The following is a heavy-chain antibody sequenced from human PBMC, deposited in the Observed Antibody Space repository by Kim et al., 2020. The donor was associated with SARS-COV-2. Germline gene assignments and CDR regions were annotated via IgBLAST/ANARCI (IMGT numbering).Heavy chain of an antibody. D-gene: IGHD2-21*02. Sequence: GGSLRLSCGASGFTFSSYSMSWVRQAPGKGLEWVSTIGGRDGDTYYADSVKGRFTISRDNSKNTLYLQMNSLTAEDTAVYYCAKTIYCGSACRALDYWGQGTLVTVSS. CDR3: AKTIYCGSACRALDY. CDR1: GFTFSSYS. V-gene: IGHV3-23*01. CDR2: IGGRDGDT. J-gene: IGHJ4*02.